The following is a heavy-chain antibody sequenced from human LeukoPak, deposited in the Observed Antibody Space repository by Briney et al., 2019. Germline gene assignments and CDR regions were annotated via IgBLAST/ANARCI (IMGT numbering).Heavy chain of an antibody. V-gene: IGHV6-1*01. CDR2: TYYRSKWYN. Sequence: QTLSLTCAISGDSFSSNSAAWNWIRQSPSRGLEWLGRTYYRSKWYNDYAVSVKSLITINTDTSKNQFSLQLNSVTPEDTAVYYCARYYYDSSGYYYGSFDYWGQGTLVTVSS. CDR3: ARYYYDSSGYYYGSFDY. J-gene: IGHJ4*02. CDR1: GDSFSSNSAA. D-gene: IGHD3-22*01.